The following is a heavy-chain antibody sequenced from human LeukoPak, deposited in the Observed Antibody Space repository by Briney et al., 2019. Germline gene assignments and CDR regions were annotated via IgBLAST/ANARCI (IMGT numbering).Heavy chain of an antibody. V-gene: IGHV1-69*13. CDR3: ASELAAAGKEYYYYGMDV. CDR2: IIPILGTA. Sequence: SVTVSCTASGGTFSSYAISWVRQAPGQGLEWMGGIIPILGTANYAQKFQGRVTITADESTSTAYMELSSLRSEDTAVYYCASELAAAGKEYYYYGMDVWGQGTTVTVSS. D-gene: IGHD6-13*01. J-gene: IGHJ6*02. CDR1: GGTFSSYA.